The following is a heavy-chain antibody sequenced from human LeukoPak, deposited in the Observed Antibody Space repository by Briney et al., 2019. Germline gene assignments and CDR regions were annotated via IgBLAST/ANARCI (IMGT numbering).Heavy chain of an antibody. CDR3: ARRGGSGRAFDY. Sequence: SETLSLSCSVSGASISGGTYYWGWIRQPPGKGLEWIGSIYYTGSTYDNPSLKSRVTISVDTSKNQFSLKLSSVTAADTAVYYCARRGGSGRAFDYWGQGTLVTVSS. CDR2: IYYTGST. CDR1: GASISGGTYY. D-gene: IGHD1-26*01. V-gene: IGHV4-39*01. J-gene: IGHJ4*02.